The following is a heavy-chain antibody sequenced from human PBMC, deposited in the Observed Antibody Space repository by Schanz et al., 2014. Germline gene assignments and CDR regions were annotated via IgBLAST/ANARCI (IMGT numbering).Heavy chain of an antibody. Sequence: QVQLVQSGAEVKTPGASVKVSCKASGYTFTSYAMHWVRQAPGQGLEWMGWIIPNTGNPTYAQGFTGRFVFSLDTSVSTAYLQISSLKAEDTAAYYCTTETIAMAGTFSIWGQGTLVTVSS. CDR2: IIPNTGNP. CDR3: TTETIAMAGTFSI. V-gene: IGHV7-4-1*02. J-gene: IGHJ4*02. CDR1: GYTFTSYA. D-gene: IGHD6-19*01.